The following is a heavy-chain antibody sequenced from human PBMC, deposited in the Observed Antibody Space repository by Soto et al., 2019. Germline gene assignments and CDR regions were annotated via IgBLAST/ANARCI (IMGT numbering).Heavy chain of an antibody. D-gene: IGHD4-17*01. Sequence: QVQLQESGPGLVKPSETLSLTCTVSGGSVSSGSYYWSWIRQPPGKGLEWIGYIDYSGRTNYNPSLMSRVTMSLDTSRNQFSLRLRSVTAADTAVYYCARYGQYAFDIWGHGTMVAVSS. J-gene: IGHJ3*02. CDR3: ARYGQYAFDI. V-gene: IGHV4-61*01. CDR2: IDYSGRT. CDR1: GGSVSSGSYY.